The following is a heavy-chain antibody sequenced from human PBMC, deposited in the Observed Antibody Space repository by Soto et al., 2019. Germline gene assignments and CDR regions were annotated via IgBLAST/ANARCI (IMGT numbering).Heavy chain of an antibody. D-gene: IGHD3-3*01. CDR2: IIPIFGTA. V-gene: IGHV1-69*06. CDR1: GGTFSSYA. Sequence: GASVKVSCKASGGTFSSYAISWVRQAPGQGLEWMGGIIPIFGTANYAQKFQGRVTITADKSTSTAYMELSSLRSEDTAVYYCACSPPSRLEWLWTFDYWGQGTLVTVSS. CDR3: ACSPPSRLEWLWTFDY. J-gene: IGHJ4*02.